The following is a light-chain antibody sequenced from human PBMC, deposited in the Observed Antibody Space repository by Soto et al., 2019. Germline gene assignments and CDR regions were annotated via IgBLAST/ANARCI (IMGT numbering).Light chain of an antibody. Sequence: QSVLTQPPSVSGAPGQRVTISCTGSSSNIGGGYDVHWYQQLPGTAPKLLIYGNSNRPSGVPDRFSGSKSGTSASLAITGLQAEDEADYYCQSYDSSLSGSEVFGGGTKLTVL. CDR1: SSNIGGGYD. CDR2: GNS. V-gene: IGLV1-40*01. CDR3: QSYDSSLSGSEV. J-gene: IGLJ2*01.